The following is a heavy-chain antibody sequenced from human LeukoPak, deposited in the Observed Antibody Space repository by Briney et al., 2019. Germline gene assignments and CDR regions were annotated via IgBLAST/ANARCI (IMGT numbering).Heavy chain of an antibody. J-gene: IGHJ4*02. CDR2: ISSSCSTI. CDR1: GFTFSDYY. D-gene: IGHD3-22*01. Sequence: GGSLRLSCAASGFTFSDYYMSWIRQAPGKGLEWVSYISSSCSTIYYADSVKGRFTISSDNAKNSLYLQMNSLRAEDTAVYYCAREANYYDSSGAIDYWGQGTLVTVSS. V-gene: IGHV3-11*01. CDR3: AREANYYDSSGAIDY.